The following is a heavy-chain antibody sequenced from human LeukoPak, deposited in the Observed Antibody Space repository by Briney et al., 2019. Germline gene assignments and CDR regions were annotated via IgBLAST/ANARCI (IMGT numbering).Heavy chain of an antibody. Sequence: SVNVSCKASGGTFSSYAISWVRQAPGQGLEWMGGIIPIFGTANYAQKLQGRVTITTDESTSTAYMELSSLRSEDTAVYYCARENALVEATPRSRWFDPWGQGTLVTVSS. J-gene: IGHJ5*02. V-gene: IGHV1-69*05. CDR2: IIPIFGTA. CDR3: ARENALVEATPRSRWFDP. D-gene: IGHD1-26*01. CDR1: GGTFSSYA.